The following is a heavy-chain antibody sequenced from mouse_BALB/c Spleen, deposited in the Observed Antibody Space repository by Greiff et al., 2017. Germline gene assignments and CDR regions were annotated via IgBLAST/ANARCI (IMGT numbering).Heavy chain of an antibody. CDR1: GFTFSSYG. Sequence: EVKVVESGGGLVQPGGSLKLSCAASGFTFSSYGMSWVRQTPDKRLELVATINSNGGSTYYPDSVKGRFTISRDNAKNTLYLQMSSLKSEDTAMYYCARDNYGYLYYFDYWGQGTTLTVSS. V-gene: IGHV5-6-3*01. D-gene: IGHD1-2*01. CDR2: INSNGGST. J-gene: IGHJ2*01. CDR3: ARDNYGYLYYFDY.